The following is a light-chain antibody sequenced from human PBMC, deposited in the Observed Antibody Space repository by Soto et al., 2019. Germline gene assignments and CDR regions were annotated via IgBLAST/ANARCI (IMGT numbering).Light chain of an antibody. V-gene: IGLV2-18*02. CDR2: EVT. J-gene: IGLJ1*01. CDR1: SSDVGKYDR. Sequence: QSVLTQPPSVSGSPGQSVTISCTGTSSDVGKYDRVSWYQQPPGTAPKLIIYEVTNRPSGVPARFSGSKSGNTASLTISGLQAEDEADYYCSSYTSPSRYAFGAGTKVTVL. CDR3: SSYTSPSRYA.